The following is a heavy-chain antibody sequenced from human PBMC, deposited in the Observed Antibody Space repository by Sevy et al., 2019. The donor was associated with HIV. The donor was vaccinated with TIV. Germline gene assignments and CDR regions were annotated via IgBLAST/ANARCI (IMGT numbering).Heavy chain of an antibody. D-gene: IGHD3-10*01. CDR1: GGSIRSYY. V-gene: IGHV4-59*13. Sequence: SEILSLICTVSGGSIRSYYWSWIRQPPGKGLAWIGYMYYSGSTNYNPSLKSRVTISADTSKKQFSLKLSSVTAADTAVYYCAGGGGPRSPPTSWGQGTLVTVSS. CDR2: MYYSGST. CDR3: AGGGGPRSPPTS. J-gene: IGHJ4*02.